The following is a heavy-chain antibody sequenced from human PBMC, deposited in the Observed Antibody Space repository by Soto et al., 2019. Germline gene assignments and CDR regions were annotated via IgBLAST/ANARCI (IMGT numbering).Heavy chain of an antibody. V-gene: IGHV1-3*01. J-gene: IGHJ5*02. CDR3: ARDNSRQTTWWLDP. CDR2: INAGNGNT. CDR1: GYTFTGYA. D-gene: IGHD4-17*01. Sequence: GASVKVSCKASGYTFTGYAMHWVRQAPGQRLEWMGWINAGNGNTKYSQKFQGRVTITRDTSASTAYMELSSLRSEDTAVYYCARDNSRQTTWWLDPWGQGTLVTVSS.